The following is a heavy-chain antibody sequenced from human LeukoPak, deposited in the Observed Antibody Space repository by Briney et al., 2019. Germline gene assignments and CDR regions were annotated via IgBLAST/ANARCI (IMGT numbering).Heavy chain of an antibody. J-gene: IGHJ6*03. CDR2: IYPAGSDI. D-gene: IGHD6-6*01. CDR1: GYSFTSFW. Sequence: GESLKISCKGSGYSFTSFWIAWVRQTPGKGLEWMGIIYPAGSDIRYSPSFQGQVTISADKSITTAYLQWSTLKASDTAIYYCARPYSNSHPGWMDVWGRGTTVTVSS. V-gene: IGHV5-51*01. CDR3: ARPYSNSHPGWMDV.